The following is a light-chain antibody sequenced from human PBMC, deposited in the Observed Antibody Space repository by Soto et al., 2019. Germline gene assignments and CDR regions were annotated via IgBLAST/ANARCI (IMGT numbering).Light chain of an antibody. J-gene: IGLJ1*01. Sequence: QSALTQPASVSGSPGQSITISCTGTSSDVGGYNYVSWYQQHPGKAPKLVIYDVTIRPSGVSNRFSGSKSGNTASLTISGRQAEDEADYYCNSFSSSSPPSYVFGTGTKLTVL. CDR2: DVT. CDR1: SSDVGGYNY. CDR3: NSFSSSSPPSYV. V-gene: IGLV2-14*03.